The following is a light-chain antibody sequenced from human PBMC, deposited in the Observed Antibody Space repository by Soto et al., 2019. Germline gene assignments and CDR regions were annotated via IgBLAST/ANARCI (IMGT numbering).Light chain of an antibody. CDR2: GAS. CDR3: LQHSDYPWT. J-gene: IGKJ1*01. V-gene: IGKV3-15*01. Sequence: EIVMTQSPATLSVSPGERATLSCRASQSVSSNLAWYQQKPGQAPRLLIYGASTRATGIPARFSGSGYGTEFTLTISSLQPEDFASYYCLQHSDYPWTFGQGTKVDIK. CDR1: QSVSSN.